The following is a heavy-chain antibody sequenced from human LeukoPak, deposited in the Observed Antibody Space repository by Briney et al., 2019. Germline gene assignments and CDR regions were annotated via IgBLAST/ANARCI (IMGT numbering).Heavy chain of an antibody. D-gene: IGHD3-9*01. V-gene: IGHV3-48*01. Sequence: PGGSLRLSCAASGFTFSSYSMNWVRQAPGKGLEWVSYISSSSSTIYYADSVKGRFTISRDNAKNSLYLQMNSLRAEDTAVYYCARDNFGWLPPYYFDCWGQGTLVTVSS. J-gene: IGHJ4*02. CDR3: ARDNFGWLPPYYFDC. CDR1: GFTFSSYS. CDR2: ISSSSSTI.